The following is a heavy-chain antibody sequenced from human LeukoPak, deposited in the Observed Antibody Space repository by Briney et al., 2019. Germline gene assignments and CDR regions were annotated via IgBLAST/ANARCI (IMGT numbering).Heavy chain of an antibody. CDR2: IYADGAT. Sequence: GGSLRLSCAASGLTLSQNDMSWDRQAPGRGLEGVSLIYADGATHYADSVKGRFTISGDYSKNTVYLEMNSLRADDTAVYFCARDRAGRKAWVEYDFWGQGNLATVSS. J-gene: IGHJ4*02. D-gene: IGHD3-10*01. CDR3: ARDRAGRKAWVEYDF. V-gene: IGHV3-66*02. CDR1: GLTLSQND.